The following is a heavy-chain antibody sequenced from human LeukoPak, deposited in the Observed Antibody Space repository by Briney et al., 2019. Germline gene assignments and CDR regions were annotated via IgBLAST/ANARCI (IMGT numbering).Heavy chain of an antibody. V-gene: IGHV4-31*03. CDR3: ARHNEGGVDTAMAAFDY. D-gene: IGHD5-18*01. Sequence: SETLSLTCTVSGGSISSGDYYWSWIRQHPGKGLEWIGYIYYSGSTYYNPSLKSRVTISVDTSKNQFSLKLSSVTAADTAVYYCARHNEGGVDTAMAAFDYWGQGTLVTVSS. CDR2: IYYSGST. J-gene: IGHJ4*02. CDR1: GGSISSGDYY.